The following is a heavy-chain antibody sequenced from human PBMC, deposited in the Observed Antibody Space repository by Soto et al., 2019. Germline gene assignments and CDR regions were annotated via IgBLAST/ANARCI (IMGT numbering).Heavy chain of an antibody. CDR2: INHSGST. Sequence: PSATLSLTCAVYGGSFSGYYWSWIRQPPGKGVEWIGEINHSGSTNYNPSLKSRVTISVDTSKNQFSLKLSSVTAADTAVYYCARAPQRPPYPVSGREDYWGQGILVTVSS. J-gene: IGHJ4*02. V-gene: IGHV4-34*01. CDR1: GGSFSGYY. CDR3: ARAPQRPPYPVSGREDY. D-gene: IGHD1-26*01.